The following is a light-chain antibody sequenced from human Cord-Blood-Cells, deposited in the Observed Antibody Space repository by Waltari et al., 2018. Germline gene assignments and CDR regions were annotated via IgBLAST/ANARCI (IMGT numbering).Light chain of an antibody. CDR2: YED. V-gene: IGLV1-36*01. CDR1: SSNIGNNA. CDR3: AAWDDSLNGWV. J-gene: IGLJ3*02. Sequence: QSVLTQPPSVSEAPRQRVTISCSGSSSNIGNNAVNWYQKLPGNAPKLLIYYEDLLPSGVSDRFSGSKSGTSASLAISGLQSEDEADYYCAAWDDSLNGWVFGGGTKLTVL.